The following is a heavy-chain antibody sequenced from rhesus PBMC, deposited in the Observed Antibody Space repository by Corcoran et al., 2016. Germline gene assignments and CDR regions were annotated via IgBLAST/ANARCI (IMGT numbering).Heavy chain of an antibody. CDR2: IDPEDGET. CDR1: GSTFTDYY. J-gene: IGHJ4*01. Sequence: EVQLVQSGAEVKKPGASVKISCKASGSTFTDYYLHWVRQAHGKGLEWMGRIDPEDGETIHAQKCQDRVTLTADTSTDTDYMELSSLRSEDTAVYYCATGGIGIDYWGQGVLVTGSS. CDR3: ATGGIGIDY. D-gene: IGHD2-27*01. V-gene: IGHV1-111*02.